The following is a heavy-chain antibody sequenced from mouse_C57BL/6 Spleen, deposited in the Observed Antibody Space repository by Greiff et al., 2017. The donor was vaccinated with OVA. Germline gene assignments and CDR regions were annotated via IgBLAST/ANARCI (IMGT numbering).Heavy chain of an antibody. CDR3: ARCYYGSSYYAMDY. D-gene: IGHD1-1*01. J-gene: IGHJ4*01. Sequence: QVQLQQPGAELVKPGASVKMSCKASGYTFTSYWITWVKQRPGQGLEWIGDIYPGRGSTNYNEKFKSKATLTVDTSSSTAYMQLSSLTSEDSAVYYCARCYYGSSYYAMDYWGQGTSVTVSS. CDR1: GYTFTSYW. CDR2: IYPGRGST. V-gene: IGHV1-55*01.